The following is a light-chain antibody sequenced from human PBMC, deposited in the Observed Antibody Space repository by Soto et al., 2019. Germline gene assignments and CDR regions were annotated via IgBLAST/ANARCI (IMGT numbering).Light chain of an antibody. Sequence: DIQMTQSPSSLSASVGDRVTITCRASQSIVTYLNWYQQKPGKAPKLLIHSASSLQSGVPSRFSGSGSGTDFTLTISSLQPEDFATYYCQQSARVPRTFGQGTKLEIK. J-gene: IGKJ2*01. V-gene: IGKV1-39*01. CDR1: QSIVTY. CDR2: SAS. CDR3: QQSARVPRT.